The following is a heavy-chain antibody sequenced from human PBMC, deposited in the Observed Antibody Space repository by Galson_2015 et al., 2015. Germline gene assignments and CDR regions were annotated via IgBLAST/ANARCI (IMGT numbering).Heavy chain of an antibody. CDR2: IYPGDSDT. Sequence: QSGAEVTKPGESLQISCEGSGSSFTKYWIAWVRQMPGKGLEWMGIIYPGDSDTRYSPSFQGQVTISADKSISTAYLQWSSLKASDTAMYYCARVAHDIVATISDYWGQGTPVTVSP. CDR1: GSSFTKYW. V-gene: IGHV5-51*01. J-gene: IGHJ4*02. CDR3: ARVAHDIVATISDY. D-gene: IGHD5-12*01.